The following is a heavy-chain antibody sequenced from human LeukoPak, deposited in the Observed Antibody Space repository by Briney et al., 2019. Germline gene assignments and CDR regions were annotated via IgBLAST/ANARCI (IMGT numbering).Heavy chain of an antibody. CDR1: GVSFSGYY. CDR3: ARGPAVAGTGEDQGSLLVYFQH. J-gene: IGHJ1*01. D-gene: IGHD6-19*01. Sequence: KSSETLCLTCAVYGVSFSGYYRSWIRRPPGKGLEWIGEINRSGSTNYNPSLKSRVTISVDTSKNQFSLKLSSVTAADTAVYYCARGPAVAGTGEDQGSLLVYFQHWGQGTLVTVSS. V-gene: IGHV4-34*01. CDR2: INRSGST.